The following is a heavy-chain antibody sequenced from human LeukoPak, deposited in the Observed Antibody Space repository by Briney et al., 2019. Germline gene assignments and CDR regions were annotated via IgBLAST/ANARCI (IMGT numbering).Heavy chain of an antibody. Sequence: GGSLRLSCAASGFTFSSYWMSWVRQAPGKGLEWVANIKQDGSEKYYVDSVKGRFTISRDNAKNSLYLQMNSLRAADTAVYYCARDHYDFWSGYLQNYYYYMDVWGKGTTVTVSS. CDR1: GFTFSSYW. CDR2: IKQDGSEK. CDR3: ARDHYDFWSGYLQNYYYYMDV. D-gene: IGHD3-3*01. V-gene: IGHV3-7*01. J-gene: IGHJ6*03.